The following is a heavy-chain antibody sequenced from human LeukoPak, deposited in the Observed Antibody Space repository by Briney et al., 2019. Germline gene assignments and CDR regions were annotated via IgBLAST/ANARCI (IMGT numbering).Heavy chain of an antibody. CDR1: GFTFSSYA. J-gene: IGHJ4*02. D-gene: IGHD2-8*01. Sequence: GGSLRLSCAASGFTFSSYAMSWVRQAPGKGLEWVSAISGSGGSTYYADSVKGRFTISRDNSKNTLYLQMNSLRDDDTAVYYCARDKCSNGVCYTFSPSDYWGQGTLVTVSS. CDR2: ISGSGGST. CDR3: ARDKCSNGVCYTFSPSDY. V-gene: IGHV3-23*01.